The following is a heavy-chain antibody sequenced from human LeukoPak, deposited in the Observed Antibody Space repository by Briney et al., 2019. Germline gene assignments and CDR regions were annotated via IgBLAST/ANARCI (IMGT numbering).Heavy chain of an antibody. CDR2: IIPIFGIA. CDR3: ASFLIGREYQLLPLYYYGMDV. D-gene: IGHD2-2*01. Sequence: SVKVSCKASGYTFTSYYMHWVRQAPGQGLEWMGRIIPIFGIANYAQKFQGRVTITADKSTSTAYMELSSLRSEDTAVYYCASFLIGREYQLLPLYYYGMDVWGQGTTVTVSS. CDR1: GYTFTSYY. V-gene: IGHV1-69*02. J-gene: IGHJ6*02.